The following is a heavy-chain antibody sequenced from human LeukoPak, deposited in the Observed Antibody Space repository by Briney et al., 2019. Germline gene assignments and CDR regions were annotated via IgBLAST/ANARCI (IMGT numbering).Heavy chain of an antibody. CDR2: IYYSGST. J-gene: IGHJ6*02. Sequence: SETLSLICTVSGDSISTGGYYWAWIRQHRERGLEWIGYIYYSGSTHYNPSLQSRVTISVDTSKNQFSLNLNSVTAADTAVYYCARVIVVVPIGVYHYYGMDVWGQGTTVTVSS. V-gene: IGHV4-31*03. CDR3: ARVIVVVPIGVYHYYGMDV. CDR1: GDSISTGGYY. D-gene: IGHD2-2*01.